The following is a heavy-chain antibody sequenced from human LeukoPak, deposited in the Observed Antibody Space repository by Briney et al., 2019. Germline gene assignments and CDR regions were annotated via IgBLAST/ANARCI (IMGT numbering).Heavy chain of an antibody. J-gene: IGHJ6*03. CDR3: ARVGRGTIFGVVKNYYYMDV. V-gene: IGHV1-69*06. D-gene: IGHD3-3*01. CDR1: GGTFSSYA. CDR2: IIPIFGTA. Sequence: SVKVSCKASGGTFSSYAISWVRQAPGQGLEWMGGIIPIFGTANYAQKFQGRVTITADKSTSTAYMELSSLRSEDTAVYYCARVGRGTIFGVVKNYYYMDVWGKGTTVTVSS.